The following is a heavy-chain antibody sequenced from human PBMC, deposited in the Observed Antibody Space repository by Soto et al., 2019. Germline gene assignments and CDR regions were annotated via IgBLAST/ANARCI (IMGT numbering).Heavy chain of an antibody. V-gene: IGHV3-48*02. CDR2: ISSSSSTI. Sequence: PGGSLTLSCAASGFNFSSYRMNWARQAPGKGLEWVSYISSSSSTIYYADSVKGRFTISRDNAKNSLYLQMNSLRDEDTAVYYCARDRGYYYGMDVWGQGTTVTVSS. CDR3: ARDRGYYYGMDV. D-gene: IGHD5-12*01. CDR1: GFNFSSYR. J-gene: IGHJ6*02.